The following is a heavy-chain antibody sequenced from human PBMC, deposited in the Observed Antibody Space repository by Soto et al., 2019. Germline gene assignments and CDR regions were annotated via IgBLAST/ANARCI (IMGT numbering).Heavy chain of an antibody. Sequence: SETLSLTCTVSGGSVSSGSYYWSWIRQPPGKGLEWIGYIYYSGSTNYNPSLKSRVTISVDTSKNQFSLKLSSVTAADTAVYYCANSPGYSSSLNQFDYWGQGTLVTVSS. D-gene: IGHD6-6*01. V-gene: IGHV4-61*01. CDR2: IYYSGST. CDR3: ANSPGYSSSLNQFDY. J-gene: IGHJ4*02. CDR1: GGSVSSGSYY.